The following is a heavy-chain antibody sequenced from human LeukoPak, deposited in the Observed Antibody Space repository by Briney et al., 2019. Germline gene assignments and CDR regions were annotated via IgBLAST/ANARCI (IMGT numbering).Heavy chain of an antibody. D-gene: IGHD2-15*01. CDR2: ISYEGSNK. CDR3: ARDLCSGGSCYYVPDY. J-gene: IGHJ4*02. Sequence: PGGSLRLSCAASGFGFSTYAMHWVRQAPGKGLEWVAVISYEGSNKYYADSVQGRFTISRDNSKNTLYLQLNSLRDEDTAVYYCARDLCSGGSCYYVPDYWGRGTLVTVSS. CDR1: GFGFSTYA. V-gene: IGHV3-30-3*01.